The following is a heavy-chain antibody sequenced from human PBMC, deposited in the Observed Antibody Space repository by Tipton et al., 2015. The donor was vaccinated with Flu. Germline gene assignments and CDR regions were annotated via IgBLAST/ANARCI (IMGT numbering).Heavy chain of an antibody. CDR2: INSNGRST. Sequence: SLRLSCAASGFNFGGYSMHWVRQAPGRGLEFVSTINSNGRSTYYADSVGGRFTVSRDNSRDTVYLQMNSLRADDTAVYYCVRVAPAAQTYGMDVWGQGTTVTVSS. J-gene: IGHJ6*02. CDR1: GFNFGGYS. D-gene: IGHD6-25*01. CDR3: VRVAPAAQTYGMDV. V-gene: IGHV3-64*02.